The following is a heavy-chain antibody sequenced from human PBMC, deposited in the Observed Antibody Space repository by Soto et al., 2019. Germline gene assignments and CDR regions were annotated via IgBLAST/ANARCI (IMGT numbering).Heavy chain of an antibody. CDR1: GGSISSSSYY. J-gene: IGHJ3*02. Sequence: SETLSLTCTVSGGSISSSSYYWGWIRQPPGKGLEWIGSIYYSGSTYYNPSLKSRVTISVDTSKNQFSLKLSSVTAADTAVYYCARRHYDSSGYYKDAFDIWGQGTMVTVS. D-gene: IGHD3-22*01. CDR2: IYYSGST. CDR3: ARRHYDSSGYYKDAFDI. V-gene: IGHV4-39*01.